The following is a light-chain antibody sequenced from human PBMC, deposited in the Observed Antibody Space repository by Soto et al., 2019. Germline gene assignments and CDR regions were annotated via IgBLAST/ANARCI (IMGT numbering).Light chain of an antibody. CDR2: GAS. J-gene: IGKJ5*01. V-gene: IGKV3-15*01. CDR1: RGIGST. Sequence: MTQSAATLSGSPGERAALSCRASRGIGSTLAWYQQKPGQAPRLLIYGASTRATGIPARFSGSGSGTEFTLTISSLKSEDFAVYYCQKYNDWITFGQGTRLEIK. CDR3: QKYNDWIT.